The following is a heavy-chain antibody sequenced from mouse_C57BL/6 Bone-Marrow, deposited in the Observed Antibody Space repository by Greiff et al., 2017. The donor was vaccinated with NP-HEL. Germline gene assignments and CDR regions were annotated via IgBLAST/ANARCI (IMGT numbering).Heavy chain of an antibody. CDR2: SRNKANDYTT. J-gene: IGHJ1*03. D-gene: IGHD2-4*01. V-gene: IGHV7-1*01. CDR1: GFTFSDFY. CDR3: ARDAGITTGDWYFDV. Sequence: EVQLVESGGGLVQSGRSLRLSCATSGFTFSDFYMEWVRQAPGKGLEWIAASRNKANDYTTEYSASVKGRFIVSRDTSQSILYLQMNALRAEDTAIYYCARDAGITTGDWYFDVWGTGTTVTVSS.